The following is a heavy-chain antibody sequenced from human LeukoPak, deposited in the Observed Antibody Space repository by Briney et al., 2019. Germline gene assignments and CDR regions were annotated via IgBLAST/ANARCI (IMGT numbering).Heavy chain of an antibody. CDR1: GYTFITYG. Sequence: ASVNVSCKASGYTFITYGITWVRQAHGQGLEWMGWITPYNGDTNYAQNLQDRVTMTTDTSTSTAYMELRSLRSDDTAVYFCARVAGVSYNYFDSWGQGTLVTVSS. CDR2: ITPYNGDT. D-gene: IGHD1-26*01. J-gene: IGHJ4*02. V-gene: IGHV1-18*01. CDR3: ARVAGVSYNYFDS.